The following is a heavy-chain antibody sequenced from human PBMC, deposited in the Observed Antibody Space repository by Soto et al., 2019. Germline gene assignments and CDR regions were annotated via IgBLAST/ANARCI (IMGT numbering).Heavy chain of an antibody. J-gene: IGHJ6*02. CDR3: ARRQDFGGHHYYYGMDV. D-gene: IGHD3-3*01. V-gene: IGHV3-30-3*01. Sequence: QVQLVESGGGVVQPGRSLRLSCIASGFSINNYALHWVRRAPGRGLEWVAVISDDGSNKYYADSLVGRFTISRDNSKNTLYVQMNSLRVEDTAVYHCARRQDFGGHHYYYGMDVWGQGTAVIVSS. CDR1: GFSINNYA. CDR2: ISDDGSNK.